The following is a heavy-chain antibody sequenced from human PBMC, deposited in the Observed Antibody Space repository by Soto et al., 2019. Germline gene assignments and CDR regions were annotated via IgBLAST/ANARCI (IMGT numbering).Heavy chain of an antibody. Sequence: QITLKESGPTLAKPTQTLTLTCTFSGFSLSTSGVGVGWIRQPPVKALEWLALIYWDDDKRYSPSLKSRHTITQDTSKNQVVLTMTNMDPVDPATYYWPRHSYYYGSSVDYGGQETLDTVSS. CDR1: GFSLSTSGVG. J-gene: IGHJ4*02. V-gene: IGHV2-5*02. CDR2: IYWDDDK. D-gene: IGHD3-10*01. CDR3: PRHSYYYGSSVDY.